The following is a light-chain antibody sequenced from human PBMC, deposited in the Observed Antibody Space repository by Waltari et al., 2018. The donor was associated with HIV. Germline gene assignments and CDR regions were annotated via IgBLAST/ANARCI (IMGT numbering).Light chain of an antibody. Sequence: QSVLTQPPSASGPPGQRVTISCSGRSSNIGSQNVYWYQQLPGTAPKLLIYRNNQRPSGVPDRFSGSKSGTSASLSISGLRSEDEADYYCAAWDDSLSGYVFGTGTKVTVL. CDR3: AAWDDSLSGYV. CDR2: RNN. J-gene: IGLJ1*01. CDR1: SSNIGSQN. V-gene: IGLV1-47*01.